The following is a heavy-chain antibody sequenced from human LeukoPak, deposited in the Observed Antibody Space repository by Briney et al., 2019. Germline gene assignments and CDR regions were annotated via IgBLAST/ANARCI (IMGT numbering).Heavy chain of an antibody. D-gene: IGHD6-13*01. CDR1: GFTFSSYG. J-gene: IGHJ4*02. V-gene: IGHV3-33*01. CDR3: ARGLVVLQQLGPLGY. Sequence: PGRSLRLSCAASGFTFSSYGMHWVRQAPGKGLEWVTVIWYDGSNKYYADSVKGRFTISRDNSKNTLYLQMNSLRAEDTGVYHCARGLVVLQQLGPLGYWGQGTLVTVST. CDR2: IWYDGSNK.